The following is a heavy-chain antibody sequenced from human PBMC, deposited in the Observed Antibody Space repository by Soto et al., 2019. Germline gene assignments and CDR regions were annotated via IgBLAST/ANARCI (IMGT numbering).Heavy chain of an antibody. CDR2: ISYDGSNK. CDR1: GFTFSSYG. CDR3: AKDPESTVSPGRGGDY. D-gene: IGHD4-17*01. V-gene: IGHV3-30*18. J-gene: IGHJ4*02. Sequence: GGSLRLSCAASGFTFSSYGMHWVRQAPGKGLEWVAVISYDGSNKYYADSVKGRFTISRDNSKNTLYLQMNSLRAEDTAVYYCAKDPESTVSPGRGGDYWGQGTLVTVSS.